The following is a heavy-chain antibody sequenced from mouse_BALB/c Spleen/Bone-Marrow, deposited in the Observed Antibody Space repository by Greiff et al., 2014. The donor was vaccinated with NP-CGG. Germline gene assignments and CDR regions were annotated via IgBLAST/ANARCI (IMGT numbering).Heavy chain of an antibody. Sequence: LKESGPELVKPGASVKMSCKASGYTFTSYVMHWVKQKPGQGLEWIGYINPYNDGTKYNEKFKGKATLTSDKSSSTAYMELSSLTSEDSAVYYCARGITTVVPYAMDYWGQGTSVTVSS. D-gene: IGHD1-1*01. CDR1: GYTFTSYV. J-gene: IGHJ4*01. V-gene: IGHV1-14*01. CDR3: ARGITTVVPYAMDY. CDR2: INPYNDGT.